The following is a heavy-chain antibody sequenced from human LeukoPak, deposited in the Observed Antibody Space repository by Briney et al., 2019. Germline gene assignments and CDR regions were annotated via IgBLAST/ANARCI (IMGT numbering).Heavy chain of an antibody. CDR2: INHNRQT. D-gene: IGHD6-19*01. CDR3: ARLAKDSSGWYFNSAFDY. CDR1: GGSFGGFY. Sequence: SETLSLTCGVSGGSFGGFYWSWLRQPPGKGLEWIAEINHNRQTHYNPSLESRVTISTDTSKNQVSLNLTSVTAADTAVYYCARLAKDSSGWYFNSAFDYWGQGTLVTVSS. J-gene: IGHJ4*02. V-gene: IGHV4-34*01.